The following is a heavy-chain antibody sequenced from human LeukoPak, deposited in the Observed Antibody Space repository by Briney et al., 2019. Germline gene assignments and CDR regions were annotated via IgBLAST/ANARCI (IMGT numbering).Heavy chain of an antibody. CDR2: ICSGGTT. D-gene: IGHD4/OR15-4a*01. J-gene: IGHJ3*02. CDR1: GVTVSSNY. Sequence: PGGSLRLSCAASGVTVSSNYMSWVRQAPGKGLEWVSVICSGGTTYYADSVKGRFTISRDSSKNTLYLQMNSLRAEDTAVYYCARLTMVLAFDIWGQGTMVTVSS. V-gene: IGHV3-53*01. CDR3: ARLTMVLAFDI.